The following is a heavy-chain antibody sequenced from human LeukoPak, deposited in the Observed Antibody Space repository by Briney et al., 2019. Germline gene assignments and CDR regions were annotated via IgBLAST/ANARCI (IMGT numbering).Heavy chain of an antibody. CDR2: IKQDGSEK. Sequence: ETLSLTCTVSGGSISSSSYYWGWIRQPPGKGLEWVANIKQDGSEKYYVDSVKGRFTISRDNAKNSLYLQMNSLRAEDTAVYYCAKDPGGWQQPVNWFDPWGQGTLVTVSS. CDR1: GGSISSSSYY. J-gene: IGHJ5*02. D-gene: IGHD6-13*01. V-gene: IGHV3-7*03. CDR3: AKDPGGWQQPVNWFDP.